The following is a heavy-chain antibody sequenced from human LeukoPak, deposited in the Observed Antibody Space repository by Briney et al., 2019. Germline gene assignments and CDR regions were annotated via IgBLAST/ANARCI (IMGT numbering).Heavy chain of an antibody. D-gene: IGHD2-21*02. CDR2: ISSSSSYI. J-gene: IGHJ3*02. Sequence: PGGSLRLSCAASGFTFSSYSMNWVRQAPGKGLEWVSSISSSSSYIYYADSVKGRFTISRDNAKNSLYLQMNSLRAEDTAVYYCATFPLAYCGGDCSLTYAFDIWGQGTMVTVSS. CDR3: ATFPLAYCGGDCSLTYAFDI. CDR1: GFTFSSYS. V-gene: IGHV3-21*01.